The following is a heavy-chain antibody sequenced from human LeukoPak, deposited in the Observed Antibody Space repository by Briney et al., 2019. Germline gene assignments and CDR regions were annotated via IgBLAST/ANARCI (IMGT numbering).Heavy chain of an antibody. CDR2: IYYSGST. CDR3: ARDAQDYYDSSPDAFDI. Sequence: SETLSLTCTVSGDSISSSSYYWGWIRQPPGKGLEWIGSIYYSGSTYYNPSLKSRVTISVDTSKNQFSLKLSSVTAADTAVYYCARDAQDYYDSSPDAFDIWGQGTMVTVSS. J-gene: IGHJ3*02. D-gene: IGHD3-22*01. V-gene: IGHV4-39*02. CDR1: GDSISSSSYY.